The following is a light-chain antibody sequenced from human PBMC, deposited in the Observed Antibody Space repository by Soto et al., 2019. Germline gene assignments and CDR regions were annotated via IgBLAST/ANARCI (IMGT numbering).Light chain of an antibody. CDR3: SSYTSSSTDV. CDR2: DVS. CDR1: SSVVGGYNY. V-gene: IGLV2-14*01. J-gene: IGLJ1*01. Sequence: QSALTQPASVSGSPGQSITISCTGTSSVVGGYNYVSWYQQHPGKAPKLMIYDVSNRPSGVSNRFSGSKSGNTASLTISGLQAEDEADYYCSSYTSSSTDVFGTGTQLTVL.